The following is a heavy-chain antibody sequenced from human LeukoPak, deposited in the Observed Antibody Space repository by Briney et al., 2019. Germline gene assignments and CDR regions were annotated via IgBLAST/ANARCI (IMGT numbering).Heavy chain of an antibody. CDR2: IKQDGSEK. CDR1: GFTFSSYG. J-gene: IGHJ5*02. V-gene: IGHV3-7*03. Sequence: PGGSLRLSCAASGFTFSSYGMHWVRQAPGKGLEWVANIKQDGSEKYYVDSVKGRFTISRDNAKNSLYLQMNSLRAEDTAVYYCAREGGGRYFDWLSWFDPWGQGTLVTVSS. CDR3: AREGGGRYFDWLSWFDP. D-gene: IGHD3-9*01.